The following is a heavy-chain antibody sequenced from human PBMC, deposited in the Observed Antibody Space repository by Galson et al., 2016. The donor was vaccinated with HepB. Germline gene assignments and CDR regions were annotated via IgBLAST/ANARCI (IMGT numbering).Heavy chain of an antibody. CDR1: GDSFSRFA. Sequence: SVKVSCKASGDSFSRFAISWVRQAPGHGPEWMAGIVPIFGTTKYALRFQGRVAITADKSTSTAYMELSSLTSEDTAVYYCARRSTGVVAGGPYYYYGMDVWGQGTTVTVTS. J-gene: IGHJ6*02. D-gene: IGHD2-15*01. V-gene: IGHV1-69*06. CDR2: IVPIFGTT. CDR3: ARRSTGVVAGGPYYYYGMDV.